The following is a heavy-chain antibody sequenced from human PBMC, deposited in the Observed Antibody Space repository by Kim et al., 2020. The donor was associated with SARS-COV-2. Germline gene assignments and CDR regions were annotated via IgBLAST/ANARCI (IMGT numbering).Heavy chain of an antibody. CDR1: GFTFSSYG. D-gene: IGHD6-13*01. CDR2: IWYDGSNK. J-gene: IGHJ2*01. V-gene: IGHV3-33*01. Sequence: GGSLRLSCAASGFTFSSYGMHWVRQAPGKGLEWVAVIWYDGSNKYYADSVKGRFTISRDNSKNTLYLQMNSLRAEDTAVYYCARDHKYSSSWYWYFDLWGRGTLVTVSS. CDR3: ARDHKYSSSWYWYFDL.